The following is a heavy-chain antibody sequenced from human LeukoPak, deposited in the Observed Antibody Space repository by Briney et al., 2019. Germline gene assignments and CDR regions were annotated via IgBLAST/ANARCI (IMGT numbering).Heavy chain of an antibody. D-gene: IGHD3-3*01. V-gene: IGHV1-18*01. Sequence: ASVEVSCKASGYTFTSYGISWVRQAPGQGLEWMGWISAYNGNTNYAQKLQGRVTMTTDTSTSTAYMELRSLRSDDTAVYYCARTRLFHYDFWSGYYGYMDVWGKGTTVTVSS. CDR2: ISAYNGNT. J-gene: IGHJ6*03. CDR1: GYTFTSYG. CDR3: ARTRLFHYDFWSGYYGYMDV.